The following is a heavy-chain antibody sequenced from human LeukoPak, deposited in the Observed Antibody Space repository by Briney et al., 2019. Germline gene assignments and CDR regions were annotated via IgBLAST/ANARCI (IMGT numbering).Heavy chain of an antibody. Sequence: GGSLRLSCGASGFSFRDHYMDWVRQPPGKGLEWVGRIRTEPKSYTTDYAASVKGRFTISRDDSKNLLYLQMNSLKTEDTAVYYCGRVGDYFDNNGYSLDAVDAWGRGTMVTVSS. CDR1: GFSFRDHY. D-gene: IGHD3-22*01. CDR2: IRTEPKSYTT. J-gene: IGHJ3*01. CDR3: GRVGDYFDNNGYSLDAVDA. V-gene: IGHV3-72*01.